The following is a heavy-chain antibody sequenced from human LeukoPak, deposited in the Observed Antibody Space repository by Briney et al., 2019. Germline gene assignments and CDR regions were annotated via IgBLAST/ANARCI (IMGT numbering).Heavy chain of an antibody. CDR2: MDYSGNT. V-gene: IGHV4-31*03. J-gene: IGHJ5*02. CDR3: ARVKSTGMNYRGLFDP. D-gene: IGHD2-8*02. Sequence: SETLSLTCTVSGGSISSGDYYWRWIRPNPGRGLEWIGYMDYSGNTYYNPALTSRVTISLDTSKDHFSLKLSSVTAADTAIYYCARVKSTGMNYRGLFDPWGQGTLVTVSS. CDR1: GGSISSGDYY.